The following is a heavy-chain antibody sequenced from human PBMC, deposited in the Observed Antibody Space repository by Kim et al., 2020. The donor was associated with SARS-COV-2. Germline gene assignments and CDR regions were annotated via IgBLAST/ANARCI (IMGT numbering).Heavy chain of an antibody. CDR1: GGSISSYY. J-gene: IGHJ3*02. D-gene: IGHD3-3*01. CDR2: IYYSGST. Sequence: SETLSLTCTVSGGSISSYYWSLIRQPPGKGLEWIGYIYYSGSTNYNPSLKSRVTISVDTSKNQFSLKLSSVTAADTAVYYCARVRRITIFGVVITDAFDIWGQGTMVTVSS. CDR3: ARVRRITIFGVVITDAFDI. V-gene: IGHV4-59*01.